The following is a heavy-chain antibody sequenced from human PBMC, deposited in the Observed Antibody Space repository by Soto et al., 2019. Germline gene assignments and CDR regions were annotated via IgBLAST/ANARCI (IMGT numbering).Heavy chain of an antibody. V-gene: IGHV4-34*01. D-gene: IGHD2-15*01. CDR1: GGSFSGYY. CDR3: ATTRGGVAAKRFDY. J-gene: IGHJ4*02. Sequence: ASETLSLTCAVYGGSFSGYYWSWIRQPPGKGLEWIGEINHSGSTNYNPSLKSRVTISVDTSKNQFSLKLSSVTAADTAVYYCATTRGGVAAKRFDYWGQGTLVTVSS. CDR2: INHSGST.